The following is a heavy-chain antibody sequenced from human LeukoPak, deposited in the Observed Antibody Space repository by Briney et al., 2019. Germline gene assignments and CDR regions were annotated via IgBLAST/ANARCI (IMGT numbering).Heavy chain of an antibody. CDR2: ITGSGGST. CDR1: GFTFSTHS. V-gene: IGHV3-23*01. D-gene: IGHD1-14*01. CDR3: AKDLSPEEY. Sequence: GGSLRLSCAASGFTFSTHSMSWVRQAPGRGLEWVSAITGSGGSTYYADSVKGRFTISRDNSKNTVYLQMNRLRADDTAVYYCAKDLSPEEYWGQGTLVTVSS. J-gene: IGHJ4*02.